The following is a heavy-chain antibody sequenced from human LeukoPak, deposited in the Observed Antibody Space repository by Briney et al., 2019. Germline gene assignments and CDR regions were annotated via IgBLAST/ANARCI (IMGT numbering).Heavy chain of an antibody. CDR3: ARTFYDISLAFDI. Sequence: GASVKVSCKASGYTSTSYYIHWVRQAPGQGLEWMGWINPNSGGTNYAQNFQGRVTMTRDTSISTAYMELSRLRSDDTAVYYCARTFYDISLAFDIWGQGTMVTVSS. CDR2: INPNSGGT. CDR1: GYTSTSYY. J-gene: IGHJ3*02. D-gene: IGHD3-22*01. V-gene: IGHV1-2*02.